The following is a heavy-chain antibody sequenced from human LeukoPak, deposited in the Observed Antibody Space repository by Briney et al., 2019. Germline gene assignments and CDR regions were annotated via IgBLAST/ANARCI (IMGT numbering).Heavy chain of an antibody. CDR2: INHSGST. D-gene: IGHD4-17*01. CDR1: GGSYSGSY. CDR3: ARGGIYGDRSNFDY. J-gene: IGHJ4*02. V-gene: IGHV4-34*01. Sequence: PSETLSLTCAVYGGSYSGSYWSWIRQPPGRGLEWIGEINHSGSTNYNPSLKSRVTISVDTSKNQFSLKLSSVTAADTAVYYCARGGIYGDRSNFDYWGQGTLVTVSS.